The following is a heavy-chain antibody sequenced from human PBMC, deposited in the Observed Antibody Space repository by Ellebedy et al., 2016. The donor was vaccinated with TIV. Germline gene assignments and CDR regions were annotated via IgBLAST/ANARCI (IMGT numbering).Heavy chain of an antibody. D-gene: IGHD6-13*01. Sequence: GESLKISCAASGFTFSSYGMHWVRQAPGKGLEWVAVIWYDGSNKYYADSVKGRFTISRDNSKNTLYLQMNSLRAEDTAVYYCADSTAAQDYWGQGTLVTVSS. CDR3: ADSTAAQDY. J-gene: IGHJ4*02. CDR1: GFTFSSYG. V-gene: IGHV3-33*01. CDR2: IWYDGSNK.